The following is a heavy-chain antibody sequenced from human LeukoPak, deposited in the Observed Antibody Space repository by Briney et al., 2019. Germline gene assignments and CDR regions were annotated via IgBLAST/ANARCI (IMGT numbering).Heavy chain of an antibody. CDR3: ARIGGSGYYYEFDY. D-gene: IGHD3-22*01. CDR1: GGSISSSSYY. CDR2: IYYSGST. J-gene: IGHJ4*02. Sequence: SETLSLTCTVSGGSISSSSYYWGWFRQPPGKGLEGIGSIYYSGSTYYNPSLKSRVTISVDTSKNQFSLKLSSVTAADTAVYYCARIGGSGYYYEFDYWGQGTLVTVSS. V-gene: IGHV4-39*01.